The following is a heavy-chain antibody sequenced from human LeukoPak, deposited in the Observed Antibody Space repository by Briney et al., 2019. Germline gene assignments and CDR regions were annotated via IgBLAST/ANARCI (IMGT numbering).Heavy chain of an antibody. CDR3: ARGGLISLANTPLGAFDI. J-gene: IGHJ3*02. CDR2: INHSGST. D-gene: IGHD3/OR15-3a*01. CDR1: GGSFSGYY. Sequence: SSETLSLTCAVYGGSFSGYYWSWIRQPPGKGLEWIGEINHSGSTNYNPPLKSRVTISVDTSKNQFSLQLNSVTPEDTAVYYCARGGLISLANTPLGAFDIWGQGTMVSVSS. V-gene: IGHV4-34*01.